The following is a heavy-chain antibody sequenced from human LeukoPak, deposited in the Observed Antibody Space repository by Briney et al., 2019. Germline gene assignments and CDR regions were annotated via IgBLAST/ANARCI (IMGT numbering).Heavy chain of an antibody. CDR3: ARDGFAVAYDY. D-gene: IGHD4-23*01. V-gene: IGHV3-7*01. CDR2: INQDGSEK. J-gene: IGHJ4*02. Sequence: PGGSLRLSCAASGFSLSTYWMSWVRQAPGKGLEWVAKINQDGSEKYFVDSVKGRFTISRDNAKQSLYLEMNTLRVEDTALYCCARDGFAVAYDYWGQGTLVTVSS. CDR1: GFSLSTYW.